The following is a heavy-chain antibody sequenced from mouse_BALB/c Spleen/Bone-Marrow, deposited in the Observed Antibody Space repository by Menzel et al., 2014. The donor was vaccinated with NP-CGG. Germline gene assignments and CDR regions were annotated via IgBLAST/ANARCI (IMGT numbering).Heavy chain of an antibody. Sequence: QVQLQQSGAELERPGTSVKVSCKASGYAFTDYLMEWLKQRPGQGLEWIGVINPGSGSTNYNEKFKDKATLTADKSSSTAYMQLSSPTSDDSAVYFCARYDGYFDYWGQGTILTVSS. V-gene: IGHV1-54*01. CDR3: ARYDGYFDY. CDR2: INPGSGST. CDR1: GYAFTDYL. J-gene: IGHJ2*01. D-gene: IGHD2-3*01.